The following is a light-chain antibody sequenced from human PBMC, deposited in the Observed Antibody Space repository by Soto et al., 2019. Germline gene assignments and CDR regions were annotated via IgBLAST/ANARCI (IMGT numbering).Light chain of an antibody. V-gene: IGKV3-15*01. CDR3: QQYNDWPLT. Sequence: EIVSTQSPGTLSLSPGERATLSCRASQSVSNNYLAWYQQKPGQAPRLLIYGASTRATGIPARFSGTGSGTEFTLTISSLQSEDFALDYCQQYNDWPLTFGQGTKVDIK. CDR2: GAS. J-gene: IGKJ1*01. CDR1: QSVSNN.